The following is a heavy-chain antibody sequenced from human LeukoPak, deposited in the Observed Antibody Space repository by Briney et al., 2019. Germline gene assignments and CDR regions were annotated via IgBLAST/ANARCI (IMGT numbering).Heavy chain of an antibody. D-gene: IGHD2-15*01. Sequence: GASVKVSCKASGYTFTSYAMHWVRQAPGQRLEWMGWINAGNGNTKYSQKFQGRVTITRDTSASTAYMELSSLRSEDTAVYYCARARYCSGGSCYSPGHYGMDVWGQGTTVTVSS. CDR3: ARARYCSGGSCYSPGHYGMDV. V-gene: IGHV1-3*01. CDR1: GYTFTSYA. J-gene: IGHJ6*02. CDR2: INAGNGNT.